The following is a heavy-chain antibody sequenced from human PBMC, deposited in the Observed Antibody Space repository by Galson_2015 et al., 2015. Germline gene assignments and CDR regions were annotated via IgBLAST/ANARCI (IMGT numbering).Heavy chain of an antibody. CDR2: ISYDGSNK. J-gene: IGHJ4*02. CDR1: GFTFSSSA. V-gene: IGHV3-30-3*01. D-gene: IGHD4-17*01. Sequence: SLRLSCAASGFTFSSSALDWVRQAPGKGLEWVAVISYDGSNKYYADSVKGRFTISRDNSKNTLSLQMNSLRAEDTAVFYCARDFSGDYVGGDFDYWGQGTLVTVSS. CDR3: ARDFSGDYVGGDFDY.